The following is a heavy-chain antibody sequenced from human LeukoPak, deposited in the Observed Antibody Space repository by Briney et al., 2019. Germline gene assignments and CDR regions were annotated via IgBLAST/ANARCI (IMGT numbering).Heavy chain of an antibody. V-gene: IGHV4-39*01. CDR3: ARDDSSGYTDY. J-gene: IGHJ4*02. CDR1: GDSISSRSYY. CDR2: AFYSGSTSGST. D-gene: IGHD3-22*01. Sequence: PSETLSLTCIVSGDSISSRSYYWGWIRQPPGKGLEWIASAFYSGSTSGSTYYNPSLKSRVTISVDASKNQFSLRLSSVTAADTAVYYCARDDSSGYTDYWGQGTLVTVSS.